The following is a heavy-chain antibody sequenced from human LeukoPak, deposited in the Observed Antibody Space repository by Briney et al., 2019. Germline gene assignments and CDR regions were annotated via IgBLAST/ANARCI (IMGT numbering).Heavy chain of an antibody. Sequence: SVKVSCKASGGTFSSYAISWVRQAPGQGLEWMGGIIPIFGTANYAQKFQGRVTMTRNASISTAYMELSSLRSEDTAVYYCARGWELRVWGQGTTVTVSS. J-gene: IGHJ6*02. CDR1: GGTFSSYA. CDR3: ARGWELRV. V-gene: IGHV1-69*05. D-gene: IGHD1-26*01. CDR2: IIPIFGTA.